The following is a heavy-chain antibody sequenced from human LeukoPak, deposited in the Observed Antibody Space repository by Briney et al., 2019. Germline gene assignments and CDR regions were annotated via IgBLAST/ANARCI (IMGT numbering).Heavy chain of an antibody. V-gene: IGHV3-21*01. CDR3: ARVGAYSGSSGYSPIDY. J-gene: IGHJ4*02. D-gene: IGHD3-22*01. Sequence: GGSLRLSCAASGFTFSSYGMTWVRQAPGKGLEWVSWISISSTYISYADSVKGRFTISRDDAGNSLYLHMNSLRAEDTAVYYCARVGAYSGSSGYSPIDYWGQGTLVTVSS. CDR2: ISISSTYI. CDR1: GFTFSSYG.